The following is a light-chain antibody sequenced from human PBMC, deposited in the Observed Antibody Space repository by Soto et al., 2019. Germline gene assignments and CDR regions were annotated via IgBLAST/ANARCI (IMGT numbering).Light chain of an antibody. Sequence: SYELTQPPSMSVSPGQTARITCSGDPLTRQYVYWYQQKPGQAPLLVIYKDNERPSGIPERFSGSTSGTTGTLTISGVRAEDEADYYCQTAHNTGTFLLFAGGTKLTVL. V-gene: IGLV3-25*02. CDR3: QTAHNTGTFLL. CDR2: KDN. CDR1: PLTRQY. J-gene: IGLJ3*02.